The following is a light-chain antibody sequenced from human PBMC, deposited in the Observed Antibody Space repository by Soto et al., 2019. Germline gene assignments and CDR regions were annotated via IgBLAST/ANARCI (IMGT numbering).Light chain of an antibody. CDR3: QQYNNWPPVT. CDR1: QSVSSTY. CDR2: GAS. J-gene: IGKJ3*01. Sequence: MTKSAASLSVSTGERATLSCRASQSVSSTYLAWYQQKPGQAPRLLIYGASSRATGIPDRFSGSGSGTDFTLTISSLQSEDFAVYYCQQYNNWPPVTFGPGTNVHI. V-gene: IGKV3D-15*01.